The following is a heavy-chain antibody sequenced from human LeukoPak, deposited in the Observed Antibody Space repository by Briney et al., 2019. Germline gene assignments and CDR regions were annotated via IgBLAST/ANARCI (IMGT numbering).Heavy chain of an antibody. Sequence: GGSLRLSCAASGFTFSSYAMHWVRQAPGKGLEWVAVISYDGSNKYYADSVKGRFTISRDNSKNTLYLQMNSLRAEDTAVYYCARDEGYSGSYHNAFDIWGQGTMVTVSS. V-gene: IGHV3-30*04. CDR2: ISYDGSNK. CDR1: GFTFSSYA. J-gene: IGHJ3*02. CDR3: ARDEGYSGSYHNAFDI. D-gene: IGHD1-26*01.